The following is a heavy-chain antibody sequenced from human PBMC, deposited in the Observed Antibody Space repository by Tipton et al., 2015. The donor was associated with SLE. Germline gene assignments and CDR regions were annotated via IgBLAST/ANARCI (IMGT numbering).Heavy chain of an antibody. CDR1: GYSISSGYY. CDR3: ARDHSSGWDFDY. Sequence: TLSLTCAVSGYSISSGYYWGWIRQPPGKGLEWIGSIYHSGSTYYNPSLKSRVTISVDTSKNQFSLKLSSVTAADTAVYYCARDHSSGWDFDYWGQGTLVTVSS. J-gene: IGHJ4*02. V-gene: IGHV4-38-2*02. D-gene: IGHD6-19*01. CDR2: IYHSGST.